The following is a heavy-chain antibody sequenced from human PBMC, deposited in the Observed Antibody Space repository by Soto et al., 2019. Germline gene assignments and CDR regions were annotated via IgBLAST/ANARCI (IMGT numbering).Heavy chain of an antibody. CDR1: GFTFGSST. CDR2: IGGSGIST. J-gene: IGHJ4*02. V-gene: IGHV3-23*01. D-gene: IGHD6-19*01. CDR3: SKGRRSSRWLLDY. Sequence: GGYPGLSCAASGFTFGSSTMTWVRQALGKGLEWVAGIGGSGISTYYADSVKGRFTISRDNSKNTLYVQMHTLRAEDTAIYYCSKGRRSSRWLLDYWGQGTLVTVSS.